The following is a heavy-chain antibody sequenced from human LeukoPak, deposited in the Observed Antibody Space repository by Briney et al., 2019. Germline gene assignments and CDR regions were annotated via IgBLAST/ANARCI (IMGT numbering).Heavy chain of an antibody. Sequence: SETLSLTCTVSGVSMSSSPYYWGWIRQPPGKGLEWIGNIYYSGSTYYNPSLKSRVTISVDTSKNQFSLKLSSVTAADTAVYYCARDGDSSSGLYFDYWGQGTLVTVSS. D-gene: IGHD6-6*01. V-gene: IGHV4-39*07. CDR2: IYYSGST. J-gene: IGHJ4*02. CDR3: ARDGDSSSGLYFDY. CDR1: GVSMSSSPYY.